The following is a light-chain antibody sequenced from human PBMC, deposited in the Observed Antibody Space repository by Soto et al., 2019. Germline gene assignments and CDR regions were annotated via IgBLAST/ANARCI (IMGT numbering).Light chain of an antibody. V-gene: IGLV2-14*01. CDR1: SSDVGGYNY. J-gene: IGLJ1*01. CDR3: SSYTSSSTLEV. CDR2: DVS. Sequence: QSVLTQTASVSGSPGQSITISCTGTSSDVGGYNYVSWYQQHPGKAPKLMIYDVSNRPSGVSNRFSGSKSGNTASLTISGLQAEDEADYYCSSYTSSSTLEVFGPGTKVTVL.